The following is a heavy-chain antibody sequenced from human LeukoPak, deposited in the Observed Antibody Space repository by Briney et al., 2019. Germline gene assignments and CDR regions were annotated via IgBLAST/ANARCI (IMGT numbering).Heavy chain of an antibody. V-gene: IGHV1-2*02. Sequence: GASVKVSCKASGYTFTGYYMHWVRQAPGQGLEWMGWINPNSGSTNYAQKFQGRVTMTTYTSTSTAYMELRSLRSDDTAVYYCARDPHIAARLKRYYFDYRGQGTLVTVSS. CDR3: ARDPHIAARLKRYYFDY. CDR2: INPNSGST. D-gene: IGHD6-6*01. J-gene: IGHJ4*02. CDR1: GYTFTGYY.